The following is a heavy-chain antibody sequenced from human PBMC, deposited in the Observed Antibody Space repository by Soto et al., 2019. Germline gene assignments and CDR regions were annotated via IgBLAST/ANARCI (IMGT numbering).Heavy chain of an antibody. CDR3: ARQGDNWNLNYYYYGMEV. Sequence: PSETLSLTCTVSGGSISSSSYHWGWIRQPPGKGLAWIGSIYYSVSTYYNPSLKSRVTISVDTSKNQFSRKLGSVTAADTAVYYCARQGDNWNLNYYYYGMEVWGQGTTVTVS. CDR1: GGSISSSSYH. V-gene: IGHV4-39*01. CDR2: IYYSVST. J-gene: IGHJ6*02. D-gene: IGHD1-7*01.